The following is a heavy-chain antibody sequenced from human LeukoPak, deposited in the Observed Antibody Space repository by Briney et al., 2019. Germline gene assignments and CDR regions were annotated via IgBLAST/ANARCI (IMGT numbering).Heavy chain of an antibody. Sequence: SETLSLTCTVSGGSISSSYWSWLRQPAGKGLEWIGRIYTSGSTNYNPSLKSRVTISVDTSKNQFSLKLSSVTAADTAVYYCARGRGWPKYYYYMDVWGKGTTVTISS. CDR3: ARGRGWPKYYYYMDV. CDR1: GGSISSSY. CDR2: IYTSGST. V-gene: IGHV4-4*07. J-gene: IGHJ6*03.